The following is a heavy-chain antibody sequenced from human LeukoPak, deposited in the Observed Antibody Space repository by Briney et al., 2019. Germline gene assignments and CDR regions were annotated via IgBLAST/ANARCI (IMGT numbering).Heavy chain of an antibody. CDR2: INYSGNT. J-gene: IGHJ6*03. CDR1: GGSISSSSYY. V-gene: IGHV4-39*01. CDR3: ARRPQSYIDV. Sequence: SETLSLTCTVSGGSISSSSYYWGSIRQPPGKGLEWIGSINYSGNTFYNPSLKSRVTISVDTSKNQFSLNLSSVTAADTAVYYCARRPQSYIDVWGKGTTVTVSS.